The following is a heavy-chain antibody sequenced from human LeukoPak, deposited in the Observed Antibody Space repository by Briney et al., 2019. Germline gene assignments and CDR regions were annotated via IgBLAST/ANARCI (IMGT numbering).Heavy chain of an antibody. J-gene: IGHJ2*01. CDR3: ARAFRARYFDL. V-gene: IGHV4-59*08. CDR1: GGSISSYY. Sequence: ASETLSLTCTVSGGSISSYYWSWIRQPPGKGLEWIGYIYYSGSTNYNPSLKGRVTISVDTSKNQFSLKLSSVTAADTAVYYCARAFRARYFDLWGRSTLVTVSS. CDR2: IYYSGST. D-gene: IGHD2/OR15-2a*01.